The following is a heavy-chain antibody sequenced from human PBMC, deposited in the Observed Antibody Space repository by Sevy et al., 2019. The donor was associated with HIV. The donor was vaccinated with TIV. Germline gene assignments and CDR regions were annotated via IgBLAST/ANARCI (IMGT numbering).Heavy chain of an antibody. Sequence: GGSLRLSYAASGFTFSTYRMHWVRQAPGKGLEWVAVIWFDGSNTYYADSVKGRFTISRDIAKNTLHLQMNSLRAEDTAVYYCARDLEFYDYGDYGPAFMPDYWGQGTLVTVSS. V-gene: IGHV3-33*01. D-gene: IGHD4-17*01. CDR2: IWFDGSNT. CDR3: ARDLEFYDYGDYGPAFMPDY. J-gene: IGHJ4*02. CDR1: GFTFSTYR.